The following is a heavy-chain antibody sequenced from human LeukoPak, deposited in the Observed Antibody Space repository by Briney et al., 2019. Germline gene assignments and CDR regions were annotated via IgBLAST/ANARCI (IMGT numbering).Heavy chain of an antibody. CDR3: ARVAGRNVLLWFGELAH. CDR1: GGTFSSYA. Sequence: ASVKVSXKASGGTFSSYAISWVRQAPGQGLEWMGGIIPIFGTANYAQKFQGRVTITTDESTSTAYMELSSLRSEDTAVYYCARVAGRNVLLWFGELAHWGQGTLVTVSS. CDR2: IIPIFGTA. J-gene: IGHJ4*02. D-gene: IGHD3-10*01. V-gene: IGHV1-69*05.